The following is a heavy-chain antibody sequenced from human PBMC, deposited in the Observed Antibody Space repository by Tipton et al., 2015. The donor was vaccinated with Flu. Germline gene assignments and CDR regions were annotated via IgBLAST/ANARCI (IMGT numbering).Heavy chain of an antibody. V-gene: IGHV4-34*01. D-gene: IGHD3-10*01. CDR1: GGSFSGHY. CDR2: INHSGSA. J-gene: IGHJ2*01. CDR3: SRSHYNASGGTLTYFDL. Sequence: TLSLTCAVYGGSFSGHYWTWIRQPPGKGLEWIGEINHSGSANYNPSLKSRVTISVDTSKNQFSVKMTSVTAADTAVYYCSRSHYNASGGTLTYFDLWGRGTLVTVSS.